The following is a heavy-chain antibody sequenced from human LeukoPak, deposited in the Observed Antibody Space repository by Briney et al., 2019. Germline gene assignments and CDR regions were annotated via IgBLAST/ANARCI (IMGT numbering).Heavy chain of an antibody. Sequence: GSLRLPCAASGFTFSSYSMNWVRQAPGKGLEWVSSISSSSSYIYYADSVKGRFTISRDNAKNSLYLQMNSLRAEDTAVYYCASGYCSGGSCYVPLDYWGQGTLVTVSS. V-gene: IGHV3-21*01. CDR2: ISSSSSYI. J-gene: IGHJ4*02. CDR3: ASGYCSGGSCYVPLDY. CDR1: GFTFSSYS. D-gene: IGHD2-15*01.